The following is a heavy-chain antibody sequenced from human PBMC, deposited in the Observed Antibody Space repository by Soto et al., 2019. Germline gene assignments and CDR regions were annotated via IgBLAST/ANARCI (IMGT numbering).Heavy chain of an antibody. CDR3: AREADFASSGYVLDY. J-gene: IGHJ4*02. V-gene: IGHV3-21*01. Sequence: VGSLRLSCAASGFTVSGFSMNWVRQAPGKGLEWVSSVTSSPSSMFYADSVKGRFTISRDDAKDSLFLQMNSLRADDTAVYYCAREADFASSGYVLDYWGLGTLVTVSS. D-gene: IGHD3-22*01. CDR1: GFTVSGFS. CDR2: VTSSPSSM.